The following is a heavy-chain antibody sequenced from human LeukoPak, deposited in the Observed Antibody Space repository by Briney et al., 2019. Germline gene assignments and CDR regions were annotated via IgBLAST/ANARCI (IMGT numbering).Heavy chain of an antibody. CDR3: ARASPTSYWYFDL. CDR1: GFTFSSYS. D-gene: IGHD1-14*01. CDR2: ISSSSSYI. Sequence: GGSLRLSCAASGFTFSSYSMNWVRQAPGKGLEWVSSISSSSSYIYYADSVKGRFTISRDNAKNSLYLQMNSLRVEDTAVYYCARASPTSYWYFDLWGRGTLVTVSS. J-gene: IGHJ2*01. V-gene: IGHV3-21*01.